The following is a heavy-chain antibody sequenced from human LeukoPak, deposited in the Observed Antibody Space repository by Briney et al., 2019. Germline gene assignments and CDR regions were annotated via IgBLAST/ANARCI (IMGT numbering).Heavy chain of an antibody. CDR2: IIPIFGTA. Sequence: GASVKVSCKASGGTFSSYAISWVRQAPGQELEWMGGIIPIFGTANYAQKFQGRVTITADESTSTAYMELSSLRSEDTAVYYCARDAGLLRFDYWGQGTLVTVSS. CDR1: GGTFSSYA. V-gene: IGHV1-69*13. J-gene: IGHJ4*02. CDR3: ARDAGLLRFDY. D-gene: IGHD3-22*01.